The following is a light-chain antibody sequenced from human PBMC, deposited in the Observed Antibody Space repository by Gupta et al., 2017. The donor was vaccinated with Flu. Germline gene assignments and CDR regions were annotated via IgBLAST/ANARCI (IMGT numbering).Light chain of an antibody. CDR1: QDINNF. J-gene: IGKJ2*01. CDR3: QQEYNIPPTDT. Sequence: PLSASVGDRVTMTCQASQDINNFLNWYKQKPGKAPKLLIYDASNLRPGVTSRFSGSGDGTDVTFTITNRLPDDFALYYCQQEYNIPPTDTFGHGTKLEVK. V-gene: IGKV1-33*01. CDR2: DAS.